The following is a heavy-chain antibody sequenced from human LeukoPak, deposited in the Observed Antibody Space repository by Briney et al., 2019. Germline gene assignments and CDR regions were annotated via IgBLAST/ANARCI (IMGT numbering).Heavy chain of an antibody. CDR3: ARDKGPSSSWFYWYFDL. CDR2: ISGSGGST. V-gene: IGHV3-23*01. J-gene: IGHJ2*01. D-gene: IGHD6-13*01. CDR1: GFTFSSYA. Sequence: LPGGSLRLSCAASGFTFSSYAMSWVRQAPGKGLEWASAISGSGGSTYYADSVKGRFTISRDNSKNTLYLQMNSLRAEDTAVYYCARDKGPSSSWFYWYFDLWGRGTLVTVSS.